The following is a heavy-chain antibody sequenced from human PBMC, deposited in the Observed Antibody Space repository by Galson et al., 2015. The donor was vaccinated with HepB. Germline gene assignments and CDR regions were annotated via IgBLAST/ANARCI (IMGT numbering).Heavy chain of an antibody. CDR1: GYTFTSYS. Sequence: SVKVSCKASGYTFTSYSMHWVRQAPGQGLEWMGIINPSGGSTSYAQKFQGRVTMTRDTSTSTVYMELSSLRSEDTAVYYCARDMTVVTPRGLYYYYYGMDVWGQGTTVTVSS. D-gene: IGHD4-23*01. V-gene: IGHV1-46*01. CDR3: ARDMTVVTPRGLYYYYYGMDV. CDR2: INPSGGST. J-gene: IGHJ6*02.